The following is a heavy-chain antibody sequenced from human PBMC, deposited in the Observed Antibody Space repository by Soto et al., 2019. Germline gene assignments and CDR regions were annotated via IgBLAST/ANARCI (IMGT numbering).Heavy chain of an antibody. J-gene: IGHJ5*02. D-gene: IGHD3-10*01. CDR1: GGSISSDY. CDR2: VYHSWST. Sequence: SETLSLTCTVSGGSISSDYWNWIRQPPGKGLEWIGYVYHSWSTKYNPSLKSRVTISVDTSKNQLSLKLSSVTAADTAVYYCARFGTSPNGNWFDPWGQGTLVTVSS. V-gene: IGHV4-59*01. CDR3: ARFGTSPNGNWFDP.